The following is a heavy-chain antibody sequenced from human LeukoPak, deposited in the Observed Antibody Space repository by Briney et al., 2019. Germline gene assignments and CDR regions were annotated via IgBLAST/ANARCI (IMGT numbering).Heavy chain of an antibody. D-gene: IGHD2-15*01. CDR3: AIGAPRYCSGGSCYYPFDY. Sequence: TGGSLRLSCAASGFTFSSYWMHWVCQAPGKGLVWVSRMNSDGSSTSYADSVKGRFTISRDNAKNTLYLQMNSLRAEDTAVYYCAIGAPRYCSGGSCYYPFDYWGQGTLVTVSS. CDR1: GFTFSSYW. J-gene: IGHJ4*02. CDR2: MNSDGSST. V-gene: IGHV3-74*01.